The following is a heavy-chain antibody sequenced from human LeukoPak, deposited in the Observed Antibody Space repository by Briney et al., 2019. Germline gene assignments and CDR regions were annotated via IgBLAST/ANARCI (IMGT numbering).Heavy chain of an antibody. CDR1: GCTFTNFW. CDR3: ARGLNWNDFNWFDS. D-gene: IGHD1-20*01. CDR2: IQTDGST. V-gene: IGHV3-74*01. J-gene: IGHJ5*01. Sequence: GGALRLSCAASGCTFTNFWMNWVRQTPGKGLMWVSRIQTDGSTRYAESVKGRFTISRDNAKNTVYLQMNTLSAEDTAIYYCARGLNWNDFNWFDSWGQGTLVTVSS.